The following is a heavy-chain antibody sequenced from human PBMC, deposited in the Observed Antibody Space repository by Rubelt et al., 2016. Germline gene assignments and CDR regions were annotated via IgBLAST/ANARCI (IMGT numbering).Heavy chain of an antibody. V-gene: IGHV4-39*01. CDR2: VYYSGDT. Sequence: QLQLQESGPGLVKPSETLSLACTVSGGSISSSNYWGWVRQSPGKGLEWIATVYYSGDTYFKSSLKSRVSISLDKSKNQFSLRLTSATAADAAVYYGARQWPGAEAAFDYWGQGTLVPSPQ. CDR3: ARQWPGAEAAFDY. D-gene: IGHD6-13*01. J-gene: IGHJ4*02. CDR1: GGSISSSNY.